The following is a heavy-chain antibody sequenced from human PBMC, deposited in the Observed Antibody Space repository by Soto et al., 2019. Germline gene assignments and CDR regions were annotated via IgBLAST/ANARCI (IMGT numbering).Heavy chain of an antibody. J-gene: IGHJ5*02. CDR2: INPSAGST. CDR3: ARESPSPTVTTLYNWFDP. V-gene: IGHV1-46*01. Sequence: GASVKVSCKASGYTFTSYYMHWVRQAPGQGLEWMGIINPSAGSTSYAQRFKGRVTMTRDTSTSTVYMELRSLRSEDTAVYYCARESPSPTVTTLYNWFDPWGQGTLVTVSS. D-gene: IGHD4-17*01. CDR1: GYTFTSYY.